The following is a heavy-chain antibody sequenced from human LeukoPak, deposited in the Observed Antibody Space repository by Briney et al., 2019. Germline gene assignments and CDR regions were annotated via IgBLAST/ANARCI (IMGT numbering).Heavy chain of an antibody. CDR1: GFTFSSYA. D-gene: IGHD2-15*01. V-gene: IGHV3-30-3*01. CDR3: ARGGYCSGGSCYPIYYYYGMDV. Sequence: ERSLRLSCAASGFTFSSYAMHWVRQAPGKGLEWVAVISYDGSNKYYADSVKGRFTISRDNSKNTLYLQMNSLRAEDTAVYYCARGGYCSGGSCYPIYYYYGMDVWGQGTTVTVSS. J-gene: IGHJ6*02. CDR2: ISYDGSNK.